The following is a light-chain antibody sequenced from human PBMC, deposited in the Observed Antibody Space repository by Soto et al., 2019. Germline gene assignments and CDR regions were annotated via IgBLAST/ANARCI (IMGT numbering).Light chain of an antibody. J-gene: IGLJ1*01. Sequence: QSALTQPPSASGSPGQSVAISCTGTSSDVGGYDYVSWYQQPPGKAPKLMIYDVTKRPSGVPDRFSGSKSGNTASLTVSGLQAEDEADYYCSSYAGTHIVFGTGTKVTVL. V-gene: IGLV2-8*01. CDR3: SSYAGTHIV. CDR2: DVT. CDR1: SSDVGGYDY.